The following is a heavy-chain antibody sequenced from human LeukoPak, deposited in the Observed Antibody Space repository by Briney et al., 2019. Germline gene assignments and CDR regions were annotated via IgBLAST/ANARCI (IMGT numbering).Heavy chain of an antibody. D-gene: IGHD2-21*01. CDR2: ILYDGSNK. CDR1: GFIFSSYA. CDR3: AKDFRIGYSAHFDY. J-gene: IGHJ4*02. Sequence: GSLRLSCAASGFIFSSYAMHWVRQAPGKGLEWVAIILYDGSNKYYADSVKGRFSISRDNSKNTLYLQMDSLRGEDTAVYYCAKDFRIGYSAHFDYWGQGALVTVSS. V-gene: IGHV3-30-3*01.